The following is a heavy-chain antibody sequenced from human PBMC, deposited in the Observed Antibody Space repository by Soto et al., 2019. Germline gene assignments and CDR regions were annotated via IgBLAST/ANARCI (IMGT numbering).Heavy chain of an antibody. Sequence: EVQLVESGGGLVQPGRSLRLSCAASGFTFDDYAMHWVRQVPGKGLEWVSGINCNSGSIGYGDSVKGRFAISRDKAKNSLHLQMNSLSAEDTAFYYCVKDESINWYSGHFRHWGQCTLVTVSS. J-gene: IGHJ1*01. CDR3: VKDESINWYSGHFRH. CDR1: GFTFDDYA. CDR2: INCNSGSI. D-gene: IGHD6-13*01. V-gene: IGHV3-9*01.